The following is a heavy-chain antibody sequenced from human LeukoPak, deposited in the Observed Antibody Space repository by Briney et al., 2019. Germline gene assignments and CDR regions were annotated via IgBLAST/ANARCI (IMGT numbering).Heavy chain of an antibody. V-gene: IGHV1-58*01. J-gene: IGHJ4*02. CDR1: GFTFTSSA. D-gene: IGHD1-1*01. CDR3: AAGLVQLERRSYFDY. CDR2: IVVGSSNT. Sequence: GASVKVCCKASGFTFTSSAVQWVRQARGQRLEWIGWIVVGSSNTNYAQKFQERVTITRDMSTSTAYMELSSLRSEDTAVYYCAAGLVQLERRSYFDYWGQGTLVTVSS.